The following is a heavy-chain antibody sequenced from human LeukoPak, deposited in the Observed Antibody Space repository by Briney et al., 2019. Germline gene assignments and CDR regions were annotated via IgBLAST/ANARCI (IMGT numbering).Heavy chain of an antibody. CDR3: ARVFSSSSGYWFDP. CDR2: IYYSGST. J-gene: IGHJ5*02. CDR1: GGSISSGGYY. Sequence: SQTLSLTCTVSGGSISSGGYYWSWIRQHPGKGLEWIGYIYYSGSTYYNPSLKSRVTISVDTSKNQFSLELSSVTAADTAVYYCARVFSSSSGYWFDPWGQGTQVTVSS. V-gene: IGHV4-31*03. D-gene: IGHD6-6*01.